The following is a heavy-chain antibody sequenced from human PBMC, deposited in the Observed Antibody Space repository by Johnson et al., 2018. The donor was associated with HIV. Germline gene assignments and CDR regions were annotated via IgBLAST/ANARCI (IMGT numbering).Heavy chain of an antibody. CDR1: GFTFSSYA. J-gene: IGHJ3*02. D-gene: IGHD6-13*01. V-gene: IGHV3-15*01. CDR2: IKSKTDGATT. CDR3: TRSIAATGRDALDI. Sequence: VQLVESGGGVVQPGRSLRLSCAASGFTFSSYAMHWVRQAPGKGLEWVGRIKSKTDGATTDYAVPVKGRFTISRDDSKNTLYLQMKSLKTEDTAVYYCTRSIAATGRDALDIWGQGTMVTVSS.